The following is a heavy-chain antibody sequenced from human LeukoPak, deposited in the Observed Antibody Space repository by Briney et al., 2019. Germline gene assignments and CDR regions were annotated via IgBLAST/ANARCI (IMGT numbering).Heavy chain of an antibody. CDR3: ARGWEGYFDY. J-gene: IGHJ4*02. V-gene: IGHV3-23*01. CDR2: IVGGAGGT. D-gene: IGHD6-19*01. Sequence: GGTLRLSCAASGFTFSSHGMSWVRQAPGKGLEWVSGIVGGAGGTYYADSVKGRFTISRDNSKNTLYLQMNSLRAEDTAVYYCARGWEGYFDYWGQGTLVTVSS. CDR1: GFTFSSHG.